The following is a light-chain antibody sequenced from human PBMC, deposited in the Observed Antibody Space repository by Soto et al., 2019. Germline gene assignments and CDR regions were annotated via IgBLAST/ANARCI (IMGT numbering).Light chain of an antibody. V-gene: IGKV3-20*01. Sequence: EIVLTQSPCTLSLSPGERATLSCRASQSVDSSYLAWYQQKPGQAPRLLIYSASSRATGIPDRFSGSGSGTDFTLTISRLEPEDFAVYYCQQYGNSKYTFGQGTKLEIK. CDR2: SAS. CDR1: QSVDSSY. CDR3: QQYGNSKYT. J-gene: IGKJ2*01.